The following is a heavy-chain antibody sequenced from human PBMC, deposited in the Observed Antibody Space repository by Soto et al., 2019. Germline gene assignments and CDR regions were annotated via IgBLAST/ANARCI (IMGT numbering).Heavy chain of an antibody. D-gene: IGHD3-10*01. CDR3: ARDWQYYYGSGRPVGP. CDR2: ISSSGSTI. CDR1: GFTFSDYY. Sequence: GSLRLSCAASGFTFSDYYMSWIRQAPGKGLEWVSYISSSGSTIYYAGSVKGRFTISRDNAKNSLYLQMNSLRAEDTAVYYCARDWQYYYGSGRPVGPWGQGTLVTVSS. J-gene: IGHJ5*02. V-gene: IGHV3-11*01.